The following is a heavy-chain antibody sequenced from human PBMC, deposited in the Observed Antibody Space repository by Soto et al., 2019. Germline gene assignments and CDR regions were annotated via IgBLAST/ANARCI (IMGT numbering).Heavy chain of an antibody. V-gene: IGHV4-31*03. CDR2: IYYSGKT. D-gene: IGHD2-8*02. Sequence: QVQLQESGPGLVKPSQTLSLTCTVSGSITRGGYYWSWIRQHPGKGLEWIGYIYYSGKTYYNPSLESRLSISLDTSKNQFYPNLTSVTAADTARYFCARGAPVLRPNARDFEYWGQGTRVSVSS. J-gene: IGHJ4*02. CDR1: GSITRGGYY. CDR3: ARGAPVLRPNARDFEY.